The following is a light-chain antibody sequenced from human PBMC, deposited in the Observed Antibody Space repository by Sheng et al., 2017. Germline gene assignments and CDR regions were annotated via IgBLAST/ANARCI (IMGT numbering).Light chain of an antibody. CDR3: QQRYKWPPLT. V-gene: IGKV3-11*01. J-gene: IGKJ4*01. CDR2: ETS. CDR1: QSVSNRN. Sequence: EVVMTQSPDTLSLSPGERATLSCRASQSVSNRNLAWYQQKPGQAPRLLIYETSNRATGIPARFSGSGSGTDFTLTISSLEPEDFAVYYCQQRYKWPPLTFGGGTKVEIK.